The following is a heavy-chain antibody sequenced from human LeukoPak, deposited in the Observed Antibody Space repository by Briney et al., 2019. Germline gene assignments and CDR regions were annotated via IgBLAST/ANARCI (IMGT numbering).Heavy chain of an antibody. J-gene: IGHJ4*02. Sequence: SETLSLTCTVSDGSISSSSYYWGWIRQPPGKGLEWIGSIYYSGSTYYNPSLKSRVTISVDTSKNQFSLKLSSVTAADTAVYYCARDGAGYSSGPFDYWGQGTLVTVSS. CDR1: DGSISSSSYY. D-gene: IGHD6-19*01. CDR2: IYYSGST. CDR3: ARDGAGYSSGPFDY. V-gene: IGHV4-39*07.